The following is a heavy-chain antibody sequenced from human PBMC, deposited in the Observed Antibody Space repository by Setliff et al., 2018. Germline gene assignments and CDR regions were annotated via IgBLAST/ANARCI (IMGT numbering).Heavy chain of an antibody. CDR1: GFTFSTYS. CDR2: ISPDSIYI. CDR3: ARSPANGGHDAFDI. D-gene: IGHD6-25*01. V-gene: IGHV3-21*01. Sequence: PAESLNISCAASGFTFSTYSMHWVRQAPGKGLEWVSSISPDSIYIYYADLVKGRLTISRDNAWDSLYLQMTSLGAEDTAVYYCARSPANGGHDAFDIWGRGTMVTVSS. J-gene: IGHJ3*02.